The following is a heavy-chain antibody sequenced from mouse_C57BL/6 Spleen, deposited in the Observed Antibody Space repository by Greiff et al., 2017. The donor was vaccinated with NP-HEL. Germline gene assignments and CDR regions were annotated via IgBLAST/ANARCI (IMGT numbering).Heavy chain of an antibody. J-gene: IGHJ2*01. CDR2: IDPETGGT. CDR1: GYTFTDYE. D-gene: IGHD2-5*01. CDR3: TRDSNYEDY. V-gene: IGHV1-15*01. Sequence: QVQLQQSGAELVRPGASVTLSCKASGYTFTDYEMHWVKQTPVHGLEWIGAIDPETGGTAYNQKFKGKAILTADKSSSTAYMELRSLTSEVSAVYYCTRDSNYEDYWGQGTTLTVAS.